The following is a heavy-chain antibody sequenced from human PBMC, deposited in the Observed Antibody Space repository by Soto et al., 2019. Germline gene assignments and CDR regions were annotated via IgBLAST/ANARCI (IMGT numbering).Heavy chain of an antibody. Sequence: QVQLQQSGPGLVKPSQTLSLTCAISGDSVSSYSVVWNWIRQSPSGGLEWLGRTSYRSKWYSESALSMQXRXTXNXYTTKNQVTLQLDSATPDDTAVYYCARLIGNSWFDYWGQGTLVTVSS. CDR1: GDSVSSYSVV. J-gene: IGHJ5*01. CDR2: TSYRSKWYS. V-gene: IGHV6-1*01. CDR3: ARLIGNSWFDY. D-gene: IGHD2-8*01.